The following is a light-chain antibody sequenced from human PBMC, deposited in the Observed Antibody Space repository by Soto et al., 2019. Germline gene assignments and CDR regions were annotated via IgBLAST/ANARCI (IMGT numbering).Light chain of an antibody. CDR2: DTS. V-gene: IGLV7-46*01. CDR1: TGAVTSGHW. Sequence: QAVVTQEPSLTESPGGTVTLTCGSSTGAVTSGHWPYWFQQKPGQVPTPLIYDTSNKYSWTPARFSGSLLGGTPALVLSGAQPEDEAAYYCSLSYSGVRVFGGGTKLTVL. J-gene: IGLJ3*02. CDR3: SLSYSGVRV.